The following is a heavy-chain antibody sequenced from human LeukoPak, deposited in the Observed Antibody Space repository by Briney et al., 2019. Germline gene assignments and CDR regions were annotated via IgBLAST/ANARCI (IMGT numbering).Heavy chain of an antibody. CDR2: ISSSGSTI. CDR1: GLTFSSYS. Sequence: PGGSLRLSCAASGLTFSSYSMNWVRQAPGKGLEWVSYISSSGSTIYYADSVKGRFTISRDNAKNSLYLQMNSLRAEDTAVYYCARDRGWGMDVWGKGTTVTISS. J-gene: IGHJ6*03. V-gene: IGHV3-48*04. CDR3: ARDRGWGMDV. D-gene: IGHD5-12*01.